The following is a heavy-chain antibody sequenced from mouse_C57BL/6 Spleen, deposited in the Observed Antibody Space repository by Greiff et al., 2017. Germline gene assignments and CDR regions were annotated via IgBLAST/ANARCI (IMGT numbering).Heavy chain of an antibody. CDR2: SDPEDGDT. CDR1: GFNIKDYY. Sequence: VQLQQSGAELVRPGASVKLSCTASGFNIKDYYMHWVKQRPEQGLEWIGRSDPEDGDTEYAPKFQGKATMTADTSSNTAYLQRSSLTSEDTAVYYCTTGFTTVGATDYWGQGTTLTVSS. CDR3: TTGFTTVGATDY. D-gene: IGHD1-1*01. V-gene: IGHV14-1*01. J-gene: IGHJ2*01.